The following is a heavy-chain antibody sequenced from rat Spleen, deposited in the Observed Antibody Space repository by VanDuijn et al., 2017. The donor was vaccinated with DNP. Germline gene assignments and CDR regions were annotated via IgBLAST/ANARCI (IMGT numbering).Heavy chain of an antibody. CDR1: GYSITSNY. CDR2: ISYSGNT. Sequence: EVQLQESGSGLVKPSQSLSLTCSVTGYSITSNYWGWIRQFPGNKMEYIGHISYSGNTNYNPSLKSRLSITRDTSKNHFLLHLNSVTTEDTATYYCARWTRYFDYWGQGIMVTVSS. V-gene: IGHV3-1*01. CDR3: ARWTRYFDY. D-gene: IGHD1-7*01. J-gene: IGHJ2*01.